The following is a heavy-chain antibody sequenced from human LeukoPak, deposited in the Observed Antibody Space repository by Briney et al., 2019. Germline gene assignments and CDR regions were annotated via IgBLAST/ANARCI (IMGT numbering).Heavy chain of an antibody. CDR3: ARGGHYYDSSGYYNAFDI. D-gene: IGHD3-22*01. CDR2: IFYSGST. Sequence: PSETLSLTCTVSSGSISSYYWSWIRQPPGKGLEWIGYIFYSGSTNYNPSLKSRVTISVDTSKNQFSLKLTSVTAADTAVYYCARGGHYYDSSGYYNAFDIWGQGTMVTVSS. J-gene: IGHJ3*02. V-gene: IGHV4-59*01. CDR1: SGSISSYY.